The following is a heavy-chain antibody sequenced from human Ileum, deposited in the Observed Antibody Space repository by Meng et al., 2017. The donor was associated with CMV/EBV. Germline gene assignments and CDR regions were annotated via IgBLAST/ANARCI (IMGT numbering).Heavy chain of an antibody. D-gene: IGHD3-10*01. V-gene: IGHV4-34*01. J-gene: IGHJ4*02. CDR2: NTHSGRA. CDR1: GGSFTDYY. Sequence: QGPLQQWGAGLLKPSETLSLDCAVFGGSFTDYYWTWFRQSPGKGLEWIGENTHSGRAYYSSSLTGRATISVDMSKYQFSLKLPSVTAADTAIYYCARGLASGWPDYWGQGTLVTVSS. CDR3: ARGLASGWPDY.